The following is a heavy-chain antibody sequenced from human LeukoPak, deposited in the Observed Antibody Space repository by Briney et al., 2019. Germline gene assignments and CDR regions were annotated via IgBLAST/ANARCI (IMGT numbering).Heavy chain of an antibody. CDR3: AREGFTIFGVVIPYYYGMDV. Sequence: SETLSLTCTVSGGSISSGGYYWSWIRQPPGKGLEWIGEINHSGSTNYNPSFKSRVTISVDTSKNQFSLKLSSVTAADTAVYYCAREGFTIFGVVIPYYYGMDVWGQGTTVTVSS. V-gene: IGHV4-39*07. CDR2: INHSGST. D-gene: IGHD3-3*01. J-gene: IGHJ6*02. CDR1: GGSISSGGYY.